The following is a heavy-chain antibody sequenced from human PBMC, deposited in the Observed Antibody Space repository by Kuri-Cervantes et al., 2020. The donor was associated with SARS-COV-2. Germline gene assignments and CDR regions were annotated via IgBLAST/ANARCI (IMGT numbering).Heavy chain of an antibody. V-gene: IGHV4-39*01. CDR1: GGSISRSSHF. CDR2: IYYSGST. D-gene: IGHD2-8*01. J-gene: IGHJ4*02. CDR3: ARGRGGYGLMVYAIHYFDY. Sequence: GSLRLSCTVSGGSISRSSHFWGWIRQPPGKGLEWIGSIYYSGSTYYNPSLKSRVTISVDTSKNRFSLKLSSVTAADTAVYYCARGRGGYGLMVYAIHYFDYWGQGTLVTVSS.